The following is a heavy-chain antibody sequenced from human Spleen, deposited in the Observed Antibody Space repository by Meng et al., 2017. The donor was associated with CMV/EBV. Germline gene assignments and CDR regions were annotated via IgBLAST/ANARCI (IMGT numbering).Heavy chain of an antibody. CDR1: GFTFSSYW. D-gene: IGHD2-15*01. J-gene: IGHJ6*02. V-gene: IGHV3-7*01. Sequence: GESLKISCAASGFTFSSYWMSWVRQAPGKGLEWVANIKQDGSEKYYVDSVKGRFTISRDNAKSSLYLQMNSLRAKDTAVYYCAREKTGYCSGGNCYYYYYGMDVWGQGTTVTVSS. CDR2: IKQDGSEK. CDR3: AREKTGYCSGGNCYYYYYGMDV.